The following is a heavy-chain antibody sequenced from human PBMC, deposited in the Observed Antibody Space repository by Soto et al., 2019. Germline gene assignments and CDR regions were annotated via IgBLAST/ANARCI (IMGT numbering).Heavy chain of an antibody. CDR3: ATEPFDY. CDR2: IGARGFPI. Sequence: EVQLVESGGGLLQPGRSLRLSCTTSGFTFGGYAMSWVRQAPGKGLEWVSYIGARGFPIYYADSVRGRFAMSRDNANNSVFLQMDSLRAEDTAQYFCATEPFDYWGRGALVTVSS. CDR1: GFTFGGYA. V-gene: IGHV3-48*03. J-gene: IGHJ4*02.